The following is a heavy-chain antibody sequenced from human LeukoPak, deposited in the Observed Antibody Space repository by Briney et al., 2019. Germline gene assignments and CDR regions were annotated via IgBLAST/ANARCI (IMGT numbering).Heavy chain of an antibody. CDR3: ASSPGPKRIAVRDGDY. D-gene: IGHD6-6*01. V-gene: IGHV4-34*01. CDR2: INHSGST. Sequence: SETLSLTCAVYGGSFSGYYWSWIRQPPGKGLEWIGEINHSGSTNYNPSLKSRVTISVDTSKNQFSLKLSSVTAADTAVYYCASSPGPKRIAVRDGDYWGQGTLVTVSS. CDR1: GGSFSGYY. J-gene: IGHJ4*02.